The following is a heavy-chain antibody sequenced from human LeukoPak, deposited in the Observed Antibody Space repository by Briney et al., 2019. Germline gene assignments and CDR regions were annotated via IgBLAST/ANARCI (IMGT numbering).Heavy chain of an antibody. V-gene: IGHV4-34*01. Sequence: PSETLSLTCAVYGGSFSGYYWSWIRQPPGKGLEWIGEINHSGSTNYNPSLKSRVTISVDTSKNQSSLKLSSVTAADTAVYYCARGSGMVVTRYDYWGQGTLVTVSS. CDR3: ARGSGMVVTRYDY. D-gene: IGHD4/OR15-4a*01. CDR1: GGSFSGYY. J-gene: IGHJ4*02. CDR2: INHSGST.